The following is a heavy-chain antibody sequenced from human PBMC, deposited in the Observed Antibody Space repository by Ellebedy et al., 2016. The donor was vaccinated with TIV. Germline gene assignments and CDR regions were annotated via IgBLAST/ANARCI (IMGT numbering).Heavy chain of an antibody. CDR2: ISGGGGST. Sequence: GESLKISXAASGFTFNSYAMSWVRQAPGKRLEWVSIISGGGGSTYYADSVKGRFTISRDNSKNTLYLQMNSLRAEDTAVYYCAKDRGLNYYGSGSTYAMDVWGQGTTVTVSS. CDR3: AKDRGLNYYGSGSTYAMDV. CDR1: GFTFNSYA. V-gene: IGHV3-23*01. D-gene: IGHD3-10*01. J-gene: IGHJ6*02.